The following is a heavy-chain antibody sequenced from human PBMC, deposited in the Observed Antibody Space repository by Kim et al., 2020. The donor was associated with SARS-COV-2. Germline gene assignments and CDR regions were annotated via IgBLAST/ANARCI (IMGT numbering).Heavy chain of an antibody. Sequence: GGSLRLSCAASGFTFSSYAMHWVRQAPGKGLEWVAVISYDGSNKYYADSVKGRFTISRDNSKNTLYLQMNSLRAEDTAVYYCARDGGRVRGFDYWGQGTLVTVSS. CDR2: ISYDGSNK. CDR1: GFTFSSYA. V-gene: IGHV3-30-3*01. J-gene: IGHJ4*02. CDR3: ARDGGRVRGFDY. D-gene: IGHD2-21*01.